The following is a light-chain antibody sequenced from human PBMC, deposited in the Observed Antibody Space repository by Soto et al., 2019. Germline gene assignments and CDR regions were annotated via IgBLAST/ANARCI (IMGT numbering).Light chain of an antibody. J-gene: IGKJ5*01. Sequence: EIVMTQSPATLSVSPGERATLSCRASQSVGSDLAWYQQKPGQAPRLLIYGASSRATGIPDRFSGSGSGTDFTLTISRLEPEDFAVYYCQQYGTSLMTFGQGTRLEIK. V-gene: IGKV3-20*01. CDR2: GAS. CDR3: QQYGTSLMT. CDR1: QSVGSD.